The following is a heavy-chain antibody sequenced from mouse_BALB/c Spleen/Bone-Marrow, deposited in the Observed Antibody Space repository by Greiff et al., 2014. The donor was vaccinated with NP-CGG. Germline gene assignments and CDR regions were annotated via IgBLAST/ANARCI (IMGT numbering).Heavy chain of an antibody. CDR2: INPYNDDT. J-gene: IGHJ2*01. Sequence: EVKLMESXPELVKPGASVKMSCKASGYTFTSYIMHWVKQKPGQGLEWIGYINPYNDDTKYNEKFKGKATLTSDKSSSTAYMELSSLTSDDSAVYYCARSYGSPFDYWGQGTTLTVSS. V-gene: IGHV1-14*01. CDR1: GYTFTSYI. CDR3: ARSYGSPFDY. D-gene: IGHD1-1*01.